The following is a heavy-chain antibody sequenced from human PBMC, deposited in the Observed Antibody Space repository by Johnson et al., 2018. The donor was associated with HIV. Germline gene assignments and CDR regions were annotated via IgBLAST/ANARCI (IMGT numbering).Heavy chain of an antibody. CDR3: TTGHYYDSSGDAFDI. V-gene: IGHV3-15*01. CDR2: IKSKTDGGAT. CDR1: GFTFSNAW. Sequence: VQLVESGGGLVKPGGSLKLSCAASGFTFSNAWMNWVRQATGKGLEWVGRIKSKTDGGATDYTAPLKGRFTISRDDSKNTLYLQMNSLKTEDTAVYYCTTGHYYDSSGDAFDIWGQGTMVTVSS. D-gene: IGHD3-22*01. J-gene: IGHJ3*02.